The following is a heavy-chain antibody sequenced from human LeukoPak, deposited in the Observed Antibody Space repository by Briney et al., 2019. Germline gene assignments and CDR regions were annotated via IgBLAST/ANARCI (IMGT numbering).Heavy chain of an antibody. CDR3: ARRPSGSFFDY. V-gene: IGHV4-30-2*01. J-gene: IGHJ4*02. CDR1: GGSISSGANS. D-gene: IGHD3-10*01. CDR2: IYQSGST. Sequence: PSGTLSLTCGVSGGSISSGANSWSWIRQPPGRGLEWIGYIYQSGSTYYNPSLKSRVTISIDRSKNQFSLNLTSVAAADTAVYYCARRPSGSFFDYWGQGTLVTVSS.